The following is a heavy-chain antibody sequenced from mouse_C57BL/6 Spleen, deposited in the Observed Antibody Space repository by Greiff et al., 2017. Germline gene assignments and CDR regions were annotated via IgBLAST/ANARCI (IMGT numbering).Heavy chain of an antibody. J-gene: IGHJ4*01. V-gene: IGHV1-69*01. Sequence: QVQLQQPGAELVMPGASVKLSCKASGYTFTSYWMHWVKQRPGQGLEWIGEIDPSDSYTNYNQKFKGKSTLTVDKSSSTAYMQLSSLTSEDSAVYYCARGYDGSRDYAMDYWGQGTSVTVSS. CDR1: GYTFTSYW. CDR3: ARGYDGSRDYAMDY. CDR2: IDPSDSYT. D-gene: IGHD1-1*01.